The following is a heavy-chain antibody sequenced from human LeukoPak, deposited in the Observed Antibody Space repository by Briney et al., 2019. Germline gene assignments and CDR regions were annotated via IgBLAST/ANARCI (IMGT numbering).Heavy chain of an antibody. CDR2: ISYDGSNK. Sequence: PGRSLRLSCAASGFTFSSYAMHWVRQAPGKGLEWVAVISYDGSNKYYADSVKGRFTISRDNSKNTLYLQMNSLRAEDTAVYYCARGGNYDFWSGPTYYYYYMDVWGKGTTVTVSS. V-gene: IGHV3-30-3*01. CDR1: GFTFSSYA. CDR3: ARGGNYDFWSGPTYYYYYMDV. J-gene: IGHJ6*03. D-gene: IGHD3-3*01.